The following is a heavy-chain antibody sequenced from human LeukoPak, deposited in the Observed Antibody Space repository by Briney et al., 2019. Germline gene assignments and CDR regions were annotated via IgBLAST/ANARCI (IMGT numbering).Heavy chain of an antibody. CDR3: AKDWTRYSGSRPGY. D-gene: IGHD1-26*01. J-gene: IGHJ4*02. Sequence: GGSLRLSCAASGFTFSSYGMHWVRQAPGKGLEWVAVISYDGSNKYYADSVKGRFTISRDNSKNTLYLQMNSLRAEDTAVYYCAKDWTRYSGSRPGYWGQGTLVTVSS. V-gene: IGHV3-30*18. CDR2: ISYDGSNK. CDR1: GFTFSSYG.